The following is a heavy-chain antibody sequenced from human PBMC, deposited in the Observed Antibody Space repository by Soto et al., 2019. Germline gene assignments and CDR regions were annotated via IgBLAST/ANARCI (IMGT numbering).Heavy chain of an antibody. Sequence: QVQLVQSGAEVKKPGSSVKVSCKASGGTFSRYTINWVRQAPGQGLEWMGRIIPIAAIANYTQKFQGRVTTTVDKSSTTADMELSSLRSAASAVYYCARGSTIVRGAPSWFDPCGQGNLVTVSS. V-gene: IGHV1-69*02. CDR1: GGTFSRYT. CDR2: IIPIAAIA. CDR3: ARGSTIVRGAPSWFDP. J-gene: IGHJ5*02. D-gene: IGHD3-10*01.